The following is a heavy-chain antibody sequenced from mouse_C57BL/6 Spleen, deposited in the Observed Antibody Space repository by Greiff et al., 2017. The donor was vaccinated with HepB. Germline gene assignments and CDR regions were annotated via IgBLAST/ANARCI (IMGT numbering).Heavy chain of an antibody. D-gene: IGHD2-4*01. CDR2: INPNYGTT. CDR1: GYSFTDYN. Sequence: EVKLMESGPELVKPGASVKISCKASGYSFTDYNMNWVKQSNGKSLEWIGVINPNYGTTSYNQKFKGKATLTVDQSSSTAYMQLNSLTSEDSAVYYCATPADYDGIYYAMDYWGQGTSVTVSS. J-gene: IGHJ4*01. CDR3: ATPADYDGIYYAMDY. V-gene: IGHV1-39*01.